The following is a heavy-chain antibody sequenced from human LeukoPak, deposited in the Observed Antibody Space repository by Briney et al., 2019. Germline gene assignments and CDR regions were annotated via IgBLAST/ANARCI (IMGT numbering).Heavy chain of an antibody. CDR3: TSVGPSYYNSSGDY. CDR1: GFAFTNAW. Sequence: GGSLRLSCSASGFAFTNAWMSWVRQAPGKGLEWVGRIKSKTDGAATDFAAPVKGRFSISTDASKDTLYLHMNDLKTEDTGIYFCTSVGPSYYNSSGDYWGQGTLVTVSS. D-gene: IGHD3-22*01. J-gene: IGHJ4*02. CDR2: IKSKTDGAAT. V-gene: IGHV3-15*01.